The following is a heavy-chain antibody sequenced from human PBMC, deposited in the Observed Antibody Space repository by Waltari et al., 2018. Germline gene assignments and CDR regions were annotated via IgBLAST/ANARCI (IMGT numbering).Heavy chain of an antibody. V-gene: IGHV5-51*01. CDR3: ARELIWPGELGPFDL. J-gene: IGHJ3*01. CDR2: SCPRDSDT. CDR1: GYSFSSYW. Sequence: EVQLVQSGTQVKKPGESLRISCKASGYSFSSYWIGWVRQMPVKGMGWMGISCPRDSDTRYTPSSQGRVTIAADKSTGTAYLQFSSLTASDTAMYFCARELIWPGELGPFDLWGQGTFVSVSS. D-gene: IGHD1-26*01.